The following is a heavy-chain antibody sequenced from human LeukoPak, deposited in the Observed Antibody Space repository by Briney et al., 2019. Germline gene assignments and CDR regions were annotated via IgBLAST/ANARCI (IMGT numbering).Heavy chain of an antibody. D-gene: IGHD3-22*01. V-gene: IGHV3-23*01. Sequence: GGSLRLSCAASGFTVNTYAMSWVRQAPGKGLEWVSGISGSGGNTYYADSVKGRFTISRDNAKNSLYLQMNSLRAEDTAVYYCARGRHYYESSGYYLFMGVWGKGTTVTISS. CDR1: GFTVNTYA. CDR2: ISGSGGNT. CDR3: ARGRHYYESSGYYLFMGV. J-gene: IGHJ6*03.